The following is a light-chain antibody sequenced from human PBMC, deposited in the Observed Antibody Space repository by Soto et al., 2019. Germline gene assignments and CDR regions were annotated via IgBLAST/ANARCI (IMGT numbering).Light chain of an antibody. Sequence: EVVLTQSPGTLSLSPGERATLSCRASQNIRGNELAWYQQKPGQAPRILIERGSSRSTSIPDRFSGRVSGTDFTLTISRLEPEDFAVYYCQDYGTSAPWTFGQGTKVEIK. CDR2: RGS. V-gene: IGKV3-20*01. CDR1: QNIRGNE. J-gene: IGKJ1*01. CDR3: QDYGTSAPWT.